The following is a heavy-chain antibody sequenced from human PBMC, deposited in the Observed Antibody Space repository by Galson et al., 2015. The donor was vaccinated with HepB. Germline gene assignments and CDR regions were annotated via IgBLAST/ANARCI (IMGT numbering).Heavy chain of an antibody. D-gene: IGHD3-16*01. CDR2: IYYSGST. CDR3: AGGGDRDWYFDL. J-gene: IGHJ2*01. CDR1: GGSISSYY. Sequence: SETLSLTCTVSGGSISSYYWSWIRQPPGKGLEWIGYIYYSGSTNYNPSLKSRVTISVDTSKNQFSLKLSSVTAADTAVYYCAGGGDRDWYFDLWGRGTLVTVSS. V-gene: IGHV4-59*01.